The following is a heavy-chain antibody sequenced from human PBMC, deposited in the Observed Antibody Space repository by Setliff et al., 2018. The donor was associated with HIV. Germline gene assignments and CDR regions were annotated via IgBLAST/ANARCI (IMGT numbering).Heavy chain of an antibody. CDR3: ARGEPTILVVPAAFFDY. J-gene: IGHJ4*02. Sequence: ASVKVSCKASGYTFTSDYIHWVRQAPGQGLEWMGIINPSGGSTSYAQKFQGRVTMTRDTSTSTVYMELSSLRSEDTAVYYCARGEPTILVVPAAFFDYWGQGTLVTVSS. V-gene: IGHV1-46*01. CDR1: GYTFTSDY. D-gene: IGHD2-2*01. CDR2: INPSGGST.